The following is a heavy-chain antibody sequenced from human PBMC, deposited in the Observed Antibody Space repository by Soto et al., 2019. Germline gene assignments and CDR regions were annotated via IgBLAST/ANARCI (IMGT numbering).Heavy chain of an antibody. CDR3: ARDLLYSTRATVRFDI. CDR1: GYTFTNYG. CDR2: INTYNGNT. D-gene: IGHD6-13*01. J-gene: IGHJ3*02. V-gene: IGHV1-18*01. Sequence: VQQVQSGVEVKKPGASVKVSCKASGYTFTNYGISWVRQAPGQGLEWMGWINTYNGNTNYAQKAQGRVTMTTETSTSTAYMELRSLRPDDTAVYYCARDLLYSTRATVRFDIWGQGTMLTVSS.